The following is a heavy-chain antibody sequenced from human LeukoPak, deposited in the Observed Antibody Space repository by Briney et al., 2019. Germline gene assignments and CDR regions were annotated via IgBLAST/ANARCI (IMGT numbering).Heavy chain of an antibody. J-gene: IGHJ6*02. CDR3: ARDLGYCSGGSCKNYGMDV. Sequence: GGSLRLSCAASGFTFSSYDMHWARQATGKGLEWVSAIGTAGDTYYPGSVKGRFTISRENAKTSLYLQMNSLRAGDTAVYYCARDLGYCSGGSCKNYGMDVWGQGTTVTVSS. CDR2: IGTAGDT. V-gene: IGHV3-13*01. D-gene: IGHD2-15*01. CDR1: GFTFSSYD.